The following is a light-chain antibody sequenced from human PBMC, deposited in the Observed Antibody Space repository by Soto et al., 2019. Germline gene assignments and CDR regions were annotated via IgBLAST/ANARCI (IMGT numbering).Light chain of an antibody. J-gene: IGKJ2*01. CDR1: QSINSE. CDR3: QQGHTWPLT. Sequence: EIVMTQSPATLSLSPGERAALSCRASQSINSELAWYQQKPGQPPRLLIYGASTRATCVPARFTGSESGSEFTLTSSGLQSEEFAVYYCQQGHTWPLTFGQGTRLEI. CDR2: GAS. V-gene: IGKV3-15*01.